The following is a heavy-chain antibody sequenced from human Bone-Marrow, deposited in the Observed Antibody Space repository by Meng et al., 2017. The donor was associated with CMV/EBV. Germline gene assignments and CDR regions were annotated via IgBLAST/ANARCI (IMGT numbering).Heavy chain of an antibody. D-gene: IGHD6-6*01. CDR2: VSWNGSRT. CDR1: GFTFSNSD. J-gene: IGHJ3*02. CDR3: ARLGYSSSNAFDI. Sequence: ETLSLTCAASGFTFSNSDMNWVRQAPGKGLEWVSGVSWNGSRTHYADSVKGRFIISRDNSRNFLYQQMNSLRPEDMAVYYCARLGYSSSNAFDIWGQGTMVTVSS. V-gene: IGHV3-19*01.